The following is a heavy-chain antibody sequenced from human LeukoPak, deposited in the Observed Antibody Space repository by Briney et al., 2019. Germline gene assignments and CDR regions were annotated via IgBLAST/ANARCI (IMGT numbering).Heavy chain of an antibody. CDR1: GYLFTSYW. J-gene: IGHJ4*02. D-gene: IGHD4-17*01. V-gene: IGHV5-51*01. CDR2: NFPRVSYS. Sequence: GESLKISWKCSGYLFTSYWIGWVRPMPGKGLEGMGINFPRVSYSRYSPSFQGQVTISADKSISTPYPQWSSLKASDTAMYYCPRHQSDYGDSASFAYWARGTLVTVSS. CDR3: PRHQSDYGDSASFAY.